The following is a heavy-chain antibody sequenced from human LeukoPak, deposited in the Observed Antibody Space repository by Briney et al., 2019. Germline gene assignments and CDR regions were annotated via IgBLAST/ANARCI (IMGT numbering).Heavy chain of an antibody. CDR2: ISNDGSNK. V-gene: IGHV3-30*18. CDR1: GFTFSSYG. J-gene: IGHJ4*02. CDR3: AKETGRWELE. Sequence: GRSLRLSCAASGFTFSSYGIHWVRRAPGKGLEWVAVISNDGSNKFYADSVKGRFTISRDNSKNTLYLQMNSLRAEDTAFYYCAKETGRWELEWGQGTLVTVSS. D-gene: IGHD1-26*01.